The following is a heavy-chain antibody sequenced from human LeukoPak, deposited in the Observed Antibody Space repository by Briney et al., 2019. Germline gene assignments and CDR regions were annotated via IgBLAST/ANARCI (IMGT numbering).Heavy chain of an antibody. CDR3: ARDHRPSGWDYVWFDP. D-gene: IGHD6-19*01. CDR2: SIPIFGTA. CDR1: EATFTSYA. V-gene: IGHV1-69*13. Sequence: GASVKVSGKASEATFTSYAISWLGQPPGQGLNWLGGSIPIFGTANYAQKFQGRVTITADESTSTAYMELSSLRSEDTAVYYCARDHRPSGWDYVWFDPWGQGTLVTVSS. J-gene: IGHJ5*02.